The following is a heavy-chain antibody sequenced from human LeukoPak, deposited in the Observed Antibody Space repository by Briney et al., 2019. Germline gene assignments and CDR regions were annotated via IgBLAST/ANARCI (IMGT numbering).Heavy chain of an antibody. J-gene: IGHJ4*02. D-gene: IGHD2-15*01. CDR1: GFTFSSYW. V-gene: IGHV3-74*01. Sequence: TGGSLRLSCAASGFTFSSYWMHWVRQAPGKGLVWVSRVNSDGSSTSYADSVKGRFTISRDNAKNTLYLQMNNLRAEDTAVFYCARDLYCSGGSCYRFFDYWGQGTLVTVSS. CDR2: VNSDGSST. CDR3: ARDLYCSGGSCYRFFDY.